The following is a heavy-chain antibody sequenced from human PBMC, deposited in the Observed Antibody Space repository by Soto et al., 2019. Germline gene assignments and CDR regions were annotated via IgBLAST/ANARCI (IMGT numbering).Heavy chain of an antibody. CDR1: GFMFGSYA. D-gene: IGHD6-19*01. J-gene: IGHJ5*01. CDR2: ISGGGSTT. CDR3: AKARKYSSPYDS. Sequence: GGSLRLSCATSGFMFGSYAMNWVRQAPGKGLEWVSVISGGGSTTNYADSVRGRFTTSRDSSTDTVYLQMYSLRVEDTAVYYCAKARKYSSPYDSWGQGTLVTVSS. V-gene: IGHV3-23*01.